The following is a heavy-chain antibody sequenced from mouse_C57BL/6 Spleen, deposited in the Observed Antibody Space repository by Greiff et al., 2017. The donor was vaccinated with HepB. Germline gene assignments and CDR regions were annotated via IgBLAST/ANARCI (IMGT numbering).Heavy chain of an antibody. Sequence: EVKLVESEGGLVQPGSSMKLSCTASGFTFSDYYMAWVRQVPEKGLEWVANINYDGSSTYYLDSLKSRFIISRDNAKNILYLQMSSLKSEDTATYYCARYYGSSYGVDYWGQGTTLTVSS. CDR3: ARYYGSSYGVDY. CDR2: INYDGSST. D-gene: IGHD1-1*01. J-gene: IGHJ2*01. V-gene: IGHV5-16*01. CDR1: GFTFSDYY.